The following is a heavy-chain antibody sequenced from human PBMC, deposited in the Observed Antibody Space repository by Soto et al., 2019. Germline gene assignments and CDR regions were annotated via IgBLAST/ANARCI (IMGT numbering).Heavy chain of an antibody. CDR2: MNPNSGNT. J-gene: IGHJ4*02. CDR3: ARATLHYDSRSEFYFDY. Sequence: ASVKVSCKASGYTFTSYDINWVRQATGQGLEWMGRMNPNSGNTGYAQKFQGRVTMTRNTSISTAYMELSSLRSEDTAVYYCARATLHYDSRSEFYFDYWGQGTLVTVSS. CDR1: GYTFTSYD. V-gene: IGHV1-8*01. D-gene: IGHD3-22*01.